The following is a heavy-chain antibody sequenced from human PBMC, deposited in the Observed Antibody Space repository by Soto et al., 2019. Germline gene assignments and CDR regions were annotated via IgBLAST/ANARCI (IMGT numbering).Heavy chain of an antibody. D-gene: IGHD3-10*02. V-gene: IGHV3-30-3*01. CDR1: GFTFSDYA. CDR3: ARENYYVHNSASKTLGSLDL. CDR2: ISSDGNRK. Sequence: GGSLRLSCAASGFTFSDYAMAWLRQAPGKGLEWVAVISSDGNRKYFGDSVRGRFTISREDPKNTMYLQMNSLRPDDTAVFFCARENYYVHNSASKTLGSLDLWGQGTMVTVSS. J-gene: IGHJ3*01.